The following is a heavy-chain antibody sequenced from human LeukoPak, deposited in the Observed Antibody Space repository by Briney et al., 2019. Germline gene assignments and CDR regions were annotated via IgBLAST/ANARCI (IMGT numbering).Heavy chain of an antibody. V-gene: IGHV3-53*01. Sequence: GGSLRLSCAASRFTVSSNYMSWVRQAPGKGLEWVSVIYSGGSTYYADSVKGRFTISRDNSKNTLYLQMNSLRAEDTAVYYCARGSDYDFWSGYCLDYWGEGTLVTVSS. J-gene: IGHJ4*02. D-gene: IGHD3-3*01. CDR2: IYSGGST. CDR1: RFTVSSNY. CDR3: ARGSDYDFWSGYCLDY.